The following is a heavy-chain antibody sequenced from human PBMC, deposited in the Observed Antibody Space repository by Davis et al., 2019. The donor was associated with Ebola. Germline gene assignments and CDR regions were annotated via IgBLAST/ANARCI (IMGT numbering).Heavy chain of an antibody. CDR3: AREGLWFGELFESNVADY. CDR2: ISSSSSYI. Sequence: ESLKISCAASGFTFSSYAMNWVRQAPGKGLEWVSSISSSSSYIYYADSVKGRFTISRDNAKNSLYLQMNSLRAEDTAVYYCAREGLWFGELFESNVADYWGQGTLVTVSS. CDR1: GFTFSSYA. D-gene: IGHD3-10*01. J-gene: IGHJ4*02. V-gene: IGHV3-21*01.